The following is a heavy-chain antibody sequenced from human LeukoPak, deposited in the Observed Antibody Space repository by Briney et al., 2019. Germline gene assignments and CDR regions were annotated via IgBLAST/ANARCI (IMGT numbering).Heavy chain of an antibody. CDR3: ATALDSSGWYYFDY. D-gene: IGHD6-19*01. J-gene: IGHJ4*02. CDR2: IYTSGST. CDR1: GGSISSYY. V-gene: IGHV4-4*07. Sequence: PSETLSLTCTVSGGSISSYYWSWIRQPAGKGLEWIGRIYTSGSTNYNPSLKSRVTMSVDTSKNQFSLKLSSVTAADTAVYYCATALDSSGWYYFDYWGQGTLVTVSS.